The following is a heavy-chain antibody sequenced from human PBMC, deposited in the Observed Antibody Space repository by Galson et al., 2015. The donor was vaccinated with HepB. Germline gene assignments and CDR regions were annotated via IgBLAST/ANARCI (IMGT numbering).Heavy chain of an antibody. CDR2: ISAYNGNT. CDR1: GYTFTSYG. J-gene: IGHJ6*02. CDR3: ARDRSEYCSSTSCYETYYYYYGMDV. Sequence: SVKVSCKASGYTFTSYGISWVRQAPGQGLEWMGWISAYNGNTNYAQKLQGRVTMTTDTSTSTAYMELRSLRSDDTAVYYCARDRSEYCSSTSCYETYYYYYGMDVWGQGTTVTVSS. D-gene: IGHD2-2*01. V-gene: IGHV1-18*01.